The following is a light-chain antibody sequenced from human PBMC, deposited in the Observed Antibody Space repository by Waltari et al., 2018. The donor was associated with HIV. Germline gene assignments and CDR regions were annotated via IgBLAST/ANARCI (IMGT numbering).Light chain of an antibody. CDR1: QSVSSY. CDR3: QQRSNWPPYT. V-gene: IGKV3-11*01. CDR2: DAS. J-gene: IGKJ2*01. Sequence: EIVLTQSPATLSLSPGERATLSCRASQSVSSYLAWYQQKPGQAPRLLIYDASNRATGIPARFSGSGSGTDFTLTISSLEPEDFAVYYCQQRSNWPPYTFHQGTKLEIK.